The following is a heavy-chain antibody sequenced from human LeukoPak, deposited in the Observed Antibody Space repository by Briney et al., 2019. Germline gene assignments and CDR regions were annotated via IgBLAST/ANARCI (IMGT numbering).Heavy chain of an antibody. CDR2: IKSDGKT. V-gene: IGHV3-74*01. CDR1: GFTFSSYW. CDR3: ARAPSEIGGYYPEYFRH. D-gene: IGHD3-22*01. Sequence: GGSLRLSCAASGFTFSSYWMHWVRQAPGKGLVWVSRIKSDGKTNYADSVKGRSTISRDHAKNTVSLQMNSLRAEDTGVYYCARAPSEIGGYYPEYFRHWGQGTLVTVSS. J-gene: IGHJ1*01.